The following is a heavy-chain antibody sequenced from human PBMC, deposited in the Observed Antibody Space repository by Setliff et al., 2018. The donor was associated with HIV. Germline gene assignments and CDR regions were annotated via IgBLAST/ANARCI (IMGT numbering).Heavy chain of an antibody. CDR2: TYYSGST. CDR1: GGSINSHH. CDR3: ARSPGFWYCVL. D-gene: IGHD3-3*01. Sequence: SETLSLTCTVSGGSINSHHWNWIRQPPGKELEWIGSTYYSGSTAYNPSLKSRVTISLDTSKTHFSLKLSSVTAADTAVYYCARSPGFWYCVLWGPGTQVTVSS. V-gene: IGHV4-59*11. J-gene: IGHJ2*01.